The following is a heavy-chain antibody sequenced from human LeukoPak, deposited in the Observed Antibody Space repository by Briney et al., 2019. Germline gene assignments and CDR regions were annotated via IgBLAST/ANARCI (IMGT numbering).Heavy chain of an antibody. CDR2: IYYSGNT. Sequence: SETLSLTCTVSGGSISFYYWSWLRQPPGKGLEWIGYIYYSGNTNYNPSLRSRVTISVDTSKNQFSLELTSVAAADTAVYYCARDQLELRDWGQGALVIVSS. CDR3: ARDQLELRD. J-gene: IGHJ4*02. D-gene: IGHD1-1*01. V-gene: IGHV4-59*01. CDR1: GGSISFYY.